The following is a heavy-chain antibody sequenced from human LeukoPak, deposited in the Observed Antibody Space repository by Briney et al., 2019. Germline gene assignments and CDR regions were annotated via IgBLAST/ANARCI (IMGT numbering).Heavy chain of an antibody. Sequence: ASVKVSCKASGYTFTSYDINWVRQATGQGLEWMGWMNPNSGNAGYAQKFQGRVTMTRNTSISTAYMELSSLRSEDTAVYYCARFYCSGGSCCPPRGVDVWGQGTTVTVSS. J-gene: IGHJ6*02. CDR2: MNPNSGNA. V-gene: IGHV1-8*01. CDR3: ARFYCSGGSCCPPRGVDV. D-gene: IGHD2-15*01. CDR1: GYTFTSYD.